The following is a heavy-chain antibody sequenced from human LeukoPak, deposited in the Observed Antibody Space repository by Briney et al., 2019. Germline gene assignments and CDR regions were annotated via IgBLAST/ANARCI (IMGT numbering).Heavy chain of an antibody. CDR3: ARRPTGDPKFDY. D-gene: IGHD7-27*01. CDR1: GGSISNYF. Sequence: SETLSLTCSVPGGSISNYFWTWIRQPPGKGLEWIGYIYSSGSTYYNPSLKSRVTISVDTSKNRFSLKLSTVTAADTAVYYCARRPTGDPKFDYWGQGTLVTVSS. CDR2: IYSSGST. V-gene: IGHV4-59*08. J-gene: IGHJ4*02.